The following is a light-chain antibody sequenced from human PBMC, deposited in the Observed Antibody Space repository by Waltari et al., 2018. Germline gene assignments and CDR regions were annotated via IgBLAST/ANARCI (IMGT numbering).Light chain of an antibody. J-gene: IGLJ2*01. CDR1: SGDVGGYKY. V-gene: IGLV2-14*03. CDR2: DVS. Sequence: QSALTQPASVSGSPGQSITIPCTGPSGDVGGYKYVSWYKQHPGKAPKLMIYDVSNRPSGVSDRFSGSKSGNTASLTISGLQAEDEADYYCSSYTSSSTLAFGGGTKLTVL. CDR3: SSYTSSSTLA.